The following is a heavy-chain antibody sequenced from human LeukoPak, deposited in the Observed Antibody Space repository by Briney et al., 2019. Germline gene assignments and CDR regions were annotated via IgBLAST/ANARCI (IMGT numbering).Heavy chain of an antibody. D-gene: IGHD3-10*01. CDR1: GGSISSYY. Sequence: SETLSLTCTASGGSISSYYWRWIRQPPGKGLEGIGYIYYSGSTNYNPSLKSRVTISVDTSKNQFSLKLSSVTAADTAVYYCARGGTYYYGSGREFDIWGQGTMVTVSS. V-gene: IGHV4-59*01. CDR2: IYYSGST. J-gene: IGHJ3*02. CDR3: ARGGTYYYGSGREFDI.